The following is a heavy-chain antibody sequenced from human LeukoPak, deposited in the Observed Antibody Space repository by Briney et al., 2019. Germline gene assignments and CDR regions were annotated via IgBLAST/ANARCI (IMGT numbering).Heavy chain of an antibody. CDR3: AKDEFGSGWYGGFDD. V-gene: IGHV3-23*01. CDR1: GFLFRIYT. Sequence: GGSLRLSCAASGFLFRIYTMPWARQAPGKGLEWVSAISASGRDTYYADSEKGRFTISRDNSKSTLYLQMNSLRAEDTALYYCAKDEFGSGWYGGFDDWGQGTPVTVSS. D-gene: IGHD6-19*01. CDR2: ISASGRDT. J-gene: IGHJ4*02.